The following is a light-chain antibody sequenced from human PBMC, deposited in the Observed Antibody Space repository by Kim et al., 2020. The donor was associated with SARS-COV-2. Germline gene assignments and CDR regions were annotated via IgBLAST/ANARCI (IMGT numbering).Light chain of an antibody. CDR3: CSYAGTYTVWV. CDR2: DVS. V-gene: IGLV2-11*01. Sequence: QSVTISCTGTSSDVGDYNYVAWYQQHPGKAPKVMIYDVSKRPSGVPDRFSGSKSGNTASLTISGLQAEDEADYYCCSYAGTYTVWVFGGGTKLTVL. CDR1: SSDVGDYNY. J-gene: IGLJ3*02.